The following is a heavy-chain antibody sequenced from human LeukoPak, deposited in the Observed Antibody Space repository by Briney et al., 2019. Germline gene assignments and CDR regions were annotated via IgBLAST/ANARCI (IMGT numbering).Heavy chain of an antibody. CDR3: ARDGAMLRGVFAMDV. CDR2: IIPIFGTT. CDR1: GDTFSTFG. V-gene: IGHV1-69*06. Sequence: SVKVSCKASGDTFSTFGTNWVRQAPGQGLEWMGGIIPIFGTTNYAQKFQGRVTITADKSTSTAYMELSSLTSGDTAVYYCARDGAMLRGVFAMDVWGRGTTVIVS. J-gene: IGHJ6*04. D-gene: IGHD3-10*01.